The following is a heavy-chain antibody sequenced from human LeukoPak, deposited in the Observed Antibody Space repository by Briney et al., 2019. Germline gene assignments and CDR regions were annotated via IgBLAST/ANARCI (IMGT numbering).Heavy chain of an antibody. CDR2: IIPIFGTA. CDR3: ARAPTTLSWLRYPTTNWFDP. Sequence: SVKVSCKASGYTFTSYGISWVRQAPGQGLEWMGGIIPIFGTANYAQKFQGRVTITADESTSTAYMELSSLRSEDTAVYYCARAPTTLSWLRYPTTNWFDPWGQGTLVTVSS. CDR1: GYTFTSYG. V-gene: IGHV1-69*13. D-gene: IGHD5-12*01. J-gene: IGHJ5*02.